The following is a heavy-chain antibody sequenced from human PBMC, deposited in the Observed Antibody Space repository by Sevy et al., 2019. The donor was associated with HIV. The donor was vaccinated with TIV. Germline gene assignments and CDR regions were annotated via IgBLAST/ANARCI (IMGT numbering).Heavy chain of an antibody. CDR3: AKDRVSGTYSTGDFDY. Sequence: GGSLRLSCAASGFTFSTYAMTWVRQAPGGVLEWVSVISISGSSTYYEDSVKGRFTISRDNSKNTLYQQMNSMRADDKAVYYCAKDRVSGTYSTGDFDYWGQGTLVTVSS. CDR2: ISISGSST. V-gene: IGHV3-23*01. CDR1: GFTFSTYA. D-gene: IGHD3-10*01. J-gene: IGHJ4*02.